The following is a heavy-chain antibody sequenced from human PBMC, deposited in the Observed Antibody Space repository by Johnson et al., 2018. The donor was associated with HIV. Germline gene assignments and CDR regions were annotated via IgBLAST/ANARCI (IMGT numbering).Heavy chain of an antibody. V-gene: IGHV3-30*03. CDR2: ISYDGSNK. CDR3: ARRGITIVADAFDI. Sequence: VQLVESGGDVVQPGGSLRLSCAASGFTFKSYSMHWVRQAPGKGLEWMAVISYDGSNKFYADSLKGRFSISRDNSNNTLYLQMNSLRPEDTAVYYCARRGITIVADAFDIWGQGTMVTVSS. J-gene: IGHJ3*02. D-gene: IGHD3-10*01. CDR1: GFTFKSYS.